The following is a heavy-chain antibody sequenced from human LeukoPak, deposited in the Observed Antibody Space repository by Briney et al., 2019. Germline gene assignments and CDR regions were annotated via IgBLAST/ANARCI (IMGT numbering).Heavy chain of an antibody. CDR1: GGTFSSYA. D-gene: IGHD5-12*01. CDR2: IIPIFGTA. V-gene: IGHV1-69*13. J-gene: IGHJ4*02. Sequence: ASVKVSCKASGGTFSSYAISWVRQAPGQGLEWMGGIIPIFGTANYAQKFQGGVTITADESTSTAYMELSSLRSEDTAVYYCASNSYSGYDLVYFDYWGQGTLVTVSS. CDR3: ASNSYSGYDLVYFDY.